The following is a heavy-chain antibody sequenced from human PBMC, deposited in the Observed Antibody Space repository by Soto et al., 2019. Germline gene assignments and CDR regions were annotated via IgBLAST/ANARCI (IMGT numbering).Heavy chain of an antibody. CDR2: MNPNSGNT. J-gene: IGHJ4*02. Sequence: QVPLVQSGAEVKKPGASVKVSCKASGYTFTSYDINWVRQATGQGLEWMGWMNPNSGNTGYAQKFQGRVTMTRNTSISTAYMELSSLRSEDTAVYYCARALHDYGDYVTENWGQGTLVTVSS. CDR3: ARALHDYGDYVTEN. V-gene: IGHV1-8*01. CDR1: GYTFTSYD. D-gene: IGHD4-17*01.